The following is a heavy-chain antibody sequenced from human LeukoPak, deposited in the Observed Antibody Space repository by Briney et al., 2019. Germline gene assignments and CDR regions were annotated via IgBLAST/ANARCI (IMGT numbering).Heavy chain of an antibody. CDR1: GYTFTSYG. D-gene: IGHD2-2*02. Sequence: GASVKVSCKASGYTFTSYGISWVRQAPGQGLEWMGWISAYNGNTNYAQKLQGRVTMTTDTPTSTAYMELRSLRSDDTAVYYCARVVSSSDIVVVPAAILFDYWGQGTLVTVSS. V-gene: IGHV1-18*01. J-gene: IGHJ4*02. CDR3: ARVVSSSDIVVVPAAILFDY. CDR2: ISAYNGNT.